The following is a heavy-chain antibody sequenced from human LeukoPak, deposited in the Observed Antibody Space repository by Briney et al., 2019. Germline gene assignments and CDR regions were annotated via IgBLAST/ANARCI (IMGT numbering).Heavy chain of an antibody. Sequence: GGSLRLSCAASGFTFSSYAMHWVRQAPGKGLEWVAVISYDGSNKYYADSVKGRFTISRDNSKNTLYLQMNSLRAEDTAVYYCARDRRGPHDSSGPHCYDIWGQGTMVTVSS. D-gene: IGHD3-22*01. CDR2: ISYDGSNK. J-gene: IGHJ3*02. CDR3: ARDRRGPHDSSGPHCYDI. V-gene: IGHV3-30-3*01. CDR1: GFTFSSYA.